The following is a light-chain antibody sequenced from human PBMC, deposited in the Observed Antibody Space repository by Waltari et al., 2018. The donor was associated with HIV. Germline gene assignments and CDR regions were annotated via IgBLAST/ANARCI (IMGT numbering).Light chain of an antibody. J-gene: IGLJ2*01. CDR1: NIGIKS. CDR2: DDS. V-gene: IGLV3-21*02. CDR3: QLWDSSSDHVV. Sequence: SYVLTQSPSVSVAPGQTARITCGGNNIGIKSVHWYQLKPGQAPVLVVYDDSDRPSGSPERFAGSNSGNTATLTISRVEVGDEADYYCQLWDSSSDHVVFGAGTKLTVL.